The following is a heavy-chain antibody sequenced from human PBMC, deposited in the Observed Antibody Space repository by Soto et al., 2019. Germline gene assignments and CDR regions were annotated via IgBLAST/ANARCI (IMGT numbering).Heavy chain of an antibody. Sequence: EVQLVESGGGLVQPGGSLRLSCAASGFTFSWFWMSWVRQAPGKGLEWVANIKEDGSEKNYVDSVKGRFTISRDNAKNSLYLDMNSLRAEDTAVYYCARGRTTDSWGQGTLVTVSS. CDR2: IKEDGSEK. CDR1: GFTFSWFW. CDR3: ARGRTTDS. V-gene: IGHV3-7*01. J-gene: IGHJ5*01.